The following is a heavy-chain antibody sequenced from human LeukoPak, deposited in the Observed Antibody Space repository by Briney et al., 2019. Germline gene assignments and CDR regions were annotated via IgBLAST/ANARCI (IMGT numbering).Heavy chain of an antibody. CDR3: AREALPNGVWRVGWFDP. CDR1: GGSISSGSYY. D-gene: IGHD2-8*01. J-gene: IGHJ5*02. CDR2: IYTSGST. Sequence: PSQTLSLTCTVSGGSISSGSYYWSWIRQPAGKGLEWIGRIYTSGSTNYNPSLKSRVTISVDTSKNQFSLKLGSVTAADTAVYYCAREALPNGVWRVGWFDPWGQGTLVTVFS. V-gene: IGHV4-61*02.